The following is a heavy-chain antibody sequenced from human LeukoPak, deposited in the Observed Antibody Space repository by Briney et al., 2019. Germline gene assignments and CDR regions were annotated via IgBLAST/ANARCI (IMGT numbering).Heavy chain of an antibody. CDR2: IYQSGST. CDR1: GFSISSGYY. D-gene: IGHD2-2*02. CDR3: VRAREPLLYTYYFEY. J-gene: IGHJ4*02. Sequence: SETLSLTCSVSGFSISSGYYWGWIRQPPGKGLEWIGRIYQSGSTYYDPSLKSRVTISVDTSRNQFSLKLSSVTAADTAVYYCVRAREPLLYTYYFEYWGQGTLVTVSS. V-gene: IGHV4-38-2*02.